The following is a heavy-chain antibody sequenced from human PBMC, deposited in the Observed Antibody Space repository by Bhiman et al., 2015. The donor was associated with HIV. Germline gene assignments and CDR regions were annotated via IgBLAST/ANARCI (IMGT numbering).Heavy chain of an antibody. CDR1: GFPFSTFW. D-gene: IGHD1-26*01. CDR2: INWNGDST. J-gene: IGHJ4*02. CDR3: TRIDRRVGGTGMGPPGYY. Sequence: EVQLVESGGGLVQPGGSLRLSCVASGFPFSTFWMTWVRQGPGKGLEWVSGINWNGDSTGYADSVKGRFTISRDNAKNSLHLQMNSLRAEDTALYYCTRIDRRVGGTGMGPPGYYWGLGTLVTVSS. V-gene: IGHV3-20*04.